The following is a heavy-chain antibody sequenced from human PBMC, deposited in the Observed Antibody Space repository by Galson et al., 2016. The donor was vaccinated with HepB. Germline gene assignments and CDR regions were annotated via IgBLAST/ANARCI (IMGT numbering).Heavy chain of an antibody. CDR2: IYSGGST. Sequence: SLRLSCAVSGFIVNNNYMSWVRQAPGKGLEWVSVIYSGGSTYYADSVRGRFTISRDKSENTLYLQLNSLRAEDTAVYYCASRHSGWYYFDYWGQGTLVTVSS. D-gene: IGHD6-19*01. J-gene: IGHJ4*02. V-gene: IGHV3-53*01. CDR1: GFIVNNNY. CDR3: ASRHSGWYYFDY.